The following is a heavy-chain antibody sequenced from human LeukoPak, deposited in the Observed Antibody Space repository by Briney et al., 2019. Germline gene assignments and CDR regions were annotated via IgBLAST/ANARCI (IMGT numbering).Heavy chain of an antibody. CDR1: GGSFSGYY. CDR3: ARHGDGYFDLGYYYYMDV. J-gene: IGHJ6*03. CDR2: INHSGST. D-gene: IGHD3-9*01. V-gene: IGHV4-34*01. Sequence: PSETLSLTCAVYGGSFSGYYWSWIRQPPGKGLEWIGEINHSGSTNYNPSLKSRVTISVDTSKNQFSLKLSSVTAADTAVYYCARHGDGYFDLGYYYYMDVWGKGTTVTVSS.